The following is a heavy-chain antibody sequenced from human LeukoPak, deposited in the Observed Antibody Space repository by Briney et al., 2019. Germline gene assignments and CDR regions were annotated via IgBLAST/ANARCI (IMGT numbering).Heavy chain of an antibody. Sequence: PGGSLRLSCAASGFTFSNYWMHWVRQAPGKGLVWVSRVNSDGGATTYADSVQGRFTISRDNAKNTIYLQMNSLRPEDTAVYYCARGARAWDFDYWGRGTPVTVSS. D-gene: IGHD3-16*01. V-gene: IGHV3-74*01. CDR3: ARGARAWDFDY. CDR2: VNSDGGAT. J-gene: IGHJ4*02. CDR1: GFTFSNYW.